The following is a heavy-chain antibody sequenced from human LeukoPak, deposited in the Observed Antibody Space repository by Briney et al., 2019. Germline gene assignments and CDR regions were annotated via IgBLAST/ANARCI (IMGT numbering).Heavy chain of an antibody. V-gene: IGHV3-74*01. J-gene: IGHJ4*02. CDR1: GFPFSSHR. CDR3: ARGLTESQEY. Sequence: GGSLRLSCAASGFPFSSHRFHWVRQAPGKGLVWVSRINPVESITNYADSVKRRFTVSRDNAMNTVYLQMNSLRAEDKAVYYCARGLTESQEYWGQGNLVTVSS. CDR2: INPVESIT. D-gene: IGHD2-21*02.